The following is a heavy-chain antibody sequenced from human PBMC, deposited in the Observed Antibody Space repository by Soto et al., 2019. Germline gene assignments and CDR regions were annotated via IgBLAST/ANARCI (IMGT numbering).Heavy chain of an antibody. V-gene: IGHV1-8*01. CDR3: ARGRNGMDV. CDR2: MNPTSGNP. J-gene: IGHJ6*02. Sequence: QVQLVQSGAEVKKPGASVKVSCKASGDTFTNYDIKWVRQATGQGLEWMGWMNPTSGNPGYAQKFKGTFPMTRNTSISTAYMELSSLRSEDTAVYYCARGRNGMDVWGQGTTVTVSS. CDR1: GDTFTNYD.